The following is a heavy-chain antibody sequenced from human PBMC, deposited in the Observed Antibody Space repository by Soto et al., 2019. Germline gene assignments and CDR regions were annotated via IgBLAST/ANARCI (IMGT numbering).Heavy chain of an antibody. CDR1: GGTFSSYT. CDR2: IIPILGIA. J-gene: IGHJ4*02. D-gene: IGHD4-4*01. CDR3: ARLNGIDRYSNYWTDPRAKADY. Sequence: SVKVSCKASGGTFSSYTISWVRQAPGQGLEWMGRIIPILGIANYAQKFQGRVTITADKSTSTAYMELSSLRSEDTAVYYCARLNGIDRYSNYWTDPRAKADYWGQGTLVTVSS. V-gene: IGHV1-69*02.